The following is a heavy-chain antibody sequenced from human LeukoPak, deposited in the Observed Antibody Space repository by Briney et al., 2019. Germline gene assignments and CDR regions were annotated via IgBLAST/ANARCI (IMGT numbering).Heavy chain of an antibody. CDR1: GFTFSSYA. CDR2: ISGSGGST. V-gene: IGHV3-23*01. D-gene: IGHD6-19*01. CDR3: AKVYTAVAGHRWDY. J-gene: IGHJ4*02. Sequence: GGSLRLSCAASGFTFSSYAMSWVRQAPGKGLEWVSAISGSGGSTYHADSVKGRFTISRDNSRNTLYLQMNSLRAEDTAVYYCAKVYTAVAGHRWDYWDQGTLVTVSS.